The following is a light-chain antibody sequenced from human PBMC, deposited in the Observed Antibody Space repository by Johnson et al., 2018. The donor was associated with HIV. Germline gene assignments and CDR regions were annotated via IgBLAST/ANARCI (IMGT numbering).Light chain of an antibody. V-gene: IGLV1-51*01. CDR1: NSNIGNNY. CDR2: DNN. CDR3: ETWDSSLRSHYV. Sequence: QSVLTQPPSVSAAPGQKVTISCSGSNSNIGNNYVSWYQQLPGTAPKLLIYDNNKRPSGIPDRFSGSKSGTSATLGITGLQTGDEADYYCETWDSSLRSHYVCGSGTKIVVL. J-gene: IGLJ1*01.